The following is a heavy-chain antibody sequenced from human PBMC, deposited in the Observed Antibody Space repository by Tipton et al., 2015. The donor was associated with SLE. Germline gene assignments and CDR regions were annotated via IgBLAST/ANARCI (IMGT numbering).Heavy chain of an antibody. Sequence: RSLRLSCAASGFTFSSYGMHWVRQAPGKGLEWVAVIWYDGSNKYYADSVKGRFTISRDNSKNTLYLQMNSLRAEDTAVYYCAKATSPLGYFDYWGQGTLVTVSS. CDR2: IWYDGSNK. CDR1: GFTFSSYG. J-gene: IGHJ4*02. V-gene: IGHV3-33*06. CDR3: AKATSPLGYFDY.